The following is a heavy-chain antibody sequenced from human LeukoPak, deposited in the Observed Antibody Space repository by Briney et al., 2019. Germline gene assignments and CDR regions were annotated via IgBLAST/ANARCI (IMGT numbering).Heavy chain of an antibody. CDR2: ISGSGSST. D-gene: IGHD1-26*01. CDR1: GFSFNDYS. CDR3: AKYSGSYYYPPNWDS. Sequence: GGSLRLSCVASGFSFNDYSMNWVRQAPGKGLEWVSGISGSGSSTYYADSVKGRFTLSRDYPKNTLYLQMNSLRAEDTAVYFCAKYSGSYYYPPNWDSWGQGTPVTVSS. V-gene: IGHV3-23*01. J-gene: IGHJ4*02.